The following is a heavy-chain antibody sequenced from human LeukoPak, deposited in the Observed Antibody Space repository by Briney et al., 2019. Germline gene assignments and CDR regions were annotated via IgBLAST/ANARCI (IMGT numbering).Heavy chain of an antibody. V-gene: IGHV4-39*07. CDR1: GGSISSYY. Sequence: SETLSLTCTVSGGSISSYYWGWIRQPPGKGLEWIGSIYYSGSTYYNPSLKSRVTISVDTSKNQFSLKLSSVTAADTAVYYCARVCYGDYVGYYYYYMDVWGKGTTVTVSS. D-gene: IGHD4-17*01. CDR2: IYYSGST. J-gene: IGHJ6*03. CDR3: ARVCYGDYVGYYYYYMDV.